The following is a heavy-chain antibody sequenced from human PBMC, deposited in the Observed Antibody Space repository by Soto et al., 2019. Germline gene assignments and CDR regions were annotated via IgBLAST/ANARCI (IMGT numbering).Heavy chain of an antibody. CDR2: ISAYNENT. V-gene: IGHV1-18*01. D-gene: IGHD3-10*01. CDR1: GYTFTSYG. J-gene: IGHJ4*02. Sequence: QVQLVQSGAEVKKPGASVKVSCKASGYTFTSYGITWVRQAPGQRPEWMGWISAYNENTTHAQKFQGRVTMTTDTSTSTAYMAVRSLRSGDSAVYCCARAEWFGEAYGYWGQGTLVTVPS. CDR3: ARAEWFGEAYGY.